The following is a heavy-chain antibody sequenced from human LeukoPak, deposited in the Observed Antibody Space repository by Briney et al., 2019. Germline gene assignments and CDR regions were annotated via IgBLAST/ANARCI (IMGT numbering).Heavy chain of an antibody. V-gene: IGHV3-74*03. CDR2: INSDGSET. J-gene: IGHJ4*02. CDR1: GFTFSRFW. Sequence: GGSLRLSCAASGFTFSRFWIYWVRHAPGKGLVWVSRINSDGSETMYADSVKGRFTISRDNAKNTLYLQMNSLRAEDTAVYYCARVRIADDFNPFDYWGQGTLVTVSS. D-gene: IGHD2-21*01. CDR3: ARVRIADDFNPFDY.